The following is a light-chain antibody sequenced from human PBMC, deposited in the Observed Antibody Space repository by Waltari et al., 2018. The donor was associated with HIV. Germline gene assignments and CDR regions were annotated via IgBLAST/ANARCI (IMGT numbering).Light chain of an antibody. Sequence: EIVLTQSPGTLSLSPGDRATLSCRASQSVSSNYLAWYQQKPGQAPRLLIYGASRRATGIPDRFSGSGSGTDFTLTISRLEPEDFAVYYCQQYGSSSITFGQGTRLEIK. CDR3: QQYGSSSIT. CDR2: GAS. CDR1: QSVSSNY. J-gene: IGKJ5*01. V-gene: IGKV3-20*01.